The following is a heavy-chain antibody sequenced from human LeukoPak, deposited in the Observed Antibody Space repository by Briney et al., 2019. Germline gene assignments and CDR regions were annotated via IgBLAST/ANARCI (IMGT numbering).Heavy chain of an antibody. CDR3: ARDHEWSRLGYDY. D-gene: IGHD3-3*01. Sequence: GGSLRLSCAASGLTFSPYSMHWLRQTPGRGLEWVALISSTNDQFYADSVNGRFTISRDNSRDTVSLQMTSLRTEDTGVYYCARDHEWSRLGYDYWGQGTLATVSS. J-gene: IGHJ4*02. V-gene: IGHV3-30*04. CDR2: ISSTNDQ. CDR1: GLTFSPYS.